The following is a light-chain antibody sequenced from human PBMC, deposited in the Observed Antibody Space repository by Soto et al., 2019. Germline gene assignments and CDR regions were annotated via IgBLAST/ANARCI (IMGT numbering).Light chain of an antibody. CDR3: SSYTSSSTRV. J-gene: IGLJ1*01. CDR2: EVS. V-gene: IGLV2-14*01. CDR1: SSDVGGYNY. Sequence: QSVLTQPASVSGSPGQSITISCPGTSSDVGGYNYVSWYQQHPGKAPKLMIYEVSTRPSGVSNRFSGSKSGNTASLTISGLQAEDEADYYCSSYTSSSTRVFGTGTKVTV.